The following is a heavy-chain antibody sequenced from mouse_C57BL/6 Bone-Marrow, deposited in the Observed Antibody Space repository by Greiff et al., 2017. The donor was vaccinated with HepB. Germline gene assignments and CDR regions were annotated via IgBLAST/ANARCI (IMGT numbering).Heavy chain of an antibody. CDR1: GYAFSSSW. J-gene: IGHJ1*03. Sequence: QVQLQQSGPELVKPGASVKISCKASGYAFSSSWMNWVKQRPGKGLEWIGRIYPGDGDTNYNGKVKGKATLTADKSSSTAYMQLSSLTSEDSAVYVCATLAANWYFDVWGTGTTVTVSS. CDR2: IYPGDGDT. CDR3: ATLAANWYFDV. V-gene: IGHV1-82*01.